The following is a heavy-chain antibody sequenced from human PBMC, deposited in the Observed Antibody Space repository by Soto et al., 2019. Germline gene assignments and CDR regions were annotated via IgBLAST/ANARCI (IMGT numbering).Heavy chain of an antibody. V-gene: IGHV3-30-3*01. CDR1: GFTFSSYA. D-gene: IGHD6-19*01. CDR3: ASDFLYSSGWYYFDY. J-gene: IGHJ4*02. Sequence: QVQLVESGGGVVQPGRSLRLSCAASGFTFSSYAMHWVRQAPGKGLEWVAVISYDGSNKYYADSVKGRFTISRDNSKNTLYLQMNSLRAEDTAVYYCASDFLYSSGWYYFDYWGQGTLVTVSS. CDR2: ISYDGSNK.